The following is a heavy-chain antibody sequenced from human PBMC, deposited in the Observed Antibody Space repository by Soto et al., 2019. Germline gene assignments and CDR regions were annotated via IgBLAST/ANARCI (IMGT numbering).Heavy chain of an antibody. CDR2: ISSNGGST. J-gene: IGHJ4*02. D-gene: IGHD6-13*01. V-gene: IGHV3-64D*08. CDR3: VKGGWAAAGHFDY. CDR1: GFTFSSYA. Sequence: GSLRLSCSASGFTFSSYAMHWVRQAPGKGLQYVSAISSNGGSTYYADSVKGRFTISRDNSKNTLYLQMTSLRAEDTAVYYCVKGGWAAAGHFDYWGQGTLVTVSS.